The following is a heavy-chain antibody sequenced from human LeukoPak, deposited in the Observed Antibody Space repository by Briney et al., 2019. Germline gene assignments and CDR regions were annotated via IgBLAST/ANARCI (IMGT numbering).Heavy chain of an antibody. J-gene: IGHJ3*02. D-gene: IGHD1-26*01. Sequence: GASVKVSCKASGYTFTSYDINWVRQATGQGLEWMGWMNPNSGNTGYAQKFQGRVTMTRNTSISTAYMELSSPRSEDTAVYYCARGPKVDNAFDIWGQGTMVTVSS. CDR1: GYTFTSYD. CDR3: ARGPKVDNAFDI. CDR2: MNPNSGNT. V-gene: IGHV1-8*01.